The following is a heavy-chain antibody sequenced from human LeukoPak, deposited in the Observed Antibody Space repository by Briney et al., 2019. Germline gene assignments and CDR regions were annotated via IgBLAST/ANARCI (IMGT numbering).Heavy chain of an antibody. CDR3: TVYSISSGGFDP. D-gene: IGHD6-6*01. J-gene: IGHJ5*02. Sequence: GGSLRLSCAASSFTFTTYWMTWVRQAPGKGLGWVANIKQDGSEKYYVDSVKGRFTISRDNAKNSLYLQMNSLRAEDTAVYYCTVYSISSGGFDPWGQGTLVTVSS. CDR1: SFTFTTYW. V-gene: IGHV3-7*05. CDR2: IKQDGSEK.